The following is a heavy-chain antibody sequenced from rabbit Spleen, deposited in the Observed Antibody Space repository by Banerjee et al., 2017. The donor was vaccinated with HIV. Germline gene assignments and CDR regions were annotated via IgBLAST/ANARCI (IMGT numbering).Heavy chain of an antibody. J-gene: IGHJ6*01. CDR2: IAAGSAGTT. Sequence: QSLEESGGDLVKPGTSLTLTCTASGFSFISGYYMCWVRQAPGKGLEWSACIAAGSAGTTYYANWAKGRFTISKTSSTTVTLQMTSLTVADTATYFCARDTGSSFSSYGMDLWGPGTLVTVS. D-gene: IGHD8-1*01. CDR1: GFSFISGYY. CDR3: ARDTGSSFSSYGMDL. V-gene: IGHV1S40*01.